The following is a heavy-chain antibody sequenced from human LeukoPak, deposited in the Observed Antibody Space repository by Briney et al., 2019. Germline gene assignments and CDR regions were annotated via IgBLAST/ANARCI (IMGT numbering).Heavy chain of an antibody. CDR3: ARTGYSSGWYFDY. J-gene: IGHJ4*02. CDR2: IYYSGST. Sequence: SETLSLTCTVSGGSISSYYWSWIRQSPGKGLEWIGYIYYSGSTNYNPSLKSRVTISVDTSKNQFSLKLSSVTAADTAVHYCARTGYSSGWYFDYWGQGTLVTVSS. D-gene: IGHD6-19*01. CDR1: GGSISSYY. V-gene: IGHV4-59*01.